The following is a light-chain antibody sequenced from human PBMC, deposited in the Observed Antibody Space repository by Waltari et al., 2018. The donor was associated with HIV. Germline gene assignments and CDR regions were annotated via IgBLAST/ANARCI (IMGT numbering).Light chain of an antibody. Sequence: EIVLTQSPGTLSLSPGERATLSCRARQSVSSNYLAWYQHKPGQAPRLLIYGASSRATGIPDRFSGSGSGTDFTLTISRLEPEDFAVYYCQQYGGSPYTFGQGTKLEIK. V-gene: IGKV3-20*01. CDR1: QSVSSNY. J-gene: IGKJ2*01. CDR2: GAS. CDR3: QQYGGSPYT.